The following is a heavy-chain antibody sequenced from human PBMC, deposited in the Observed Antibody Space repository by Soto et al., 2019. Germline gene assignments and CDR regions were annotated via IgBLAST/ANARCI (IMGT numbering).Heavy chain of an antibody. CDR2: IKQDGSEK. D-gene: IGHD2-15*01. Sequence: GESLKISCAASGFTFSSYWMSWVRQAPGKGLEWVANIKQDGSEKYYVDSVKGRFTISRDNAKNSLYLQMNSLRAEDTAVYYCARTGGIVVAAYYYYYMDVWGKGTTVTVSS. J-gene: IGHJ6*03. V-gene: IGHV3-7*01. CDR3: ARTGGIVVAAYYYYYMDV. CDR1: GFTFSSYW.